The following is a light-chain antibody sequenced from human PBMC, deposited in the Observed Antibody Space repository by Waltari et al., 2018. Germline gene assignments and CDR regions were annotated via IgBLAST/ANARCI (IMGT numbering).Light chain of an antibody. CDR3: QQYGSSPWT. J-gene: IGKJ1*01. Sequence: DIVLTQSPGTLSLSPGERATLPCRASQSVTSSYFAWYQQKPGQATRPLIYGASSRATGIPDRFSGSESGTDFTLTISRLEPEDFAEYYCQQYGSSPWTFGHGTKVEIK. CDR2: GAS. CDR1: QSVTSSY. V-gene: IGKV3-20*01.